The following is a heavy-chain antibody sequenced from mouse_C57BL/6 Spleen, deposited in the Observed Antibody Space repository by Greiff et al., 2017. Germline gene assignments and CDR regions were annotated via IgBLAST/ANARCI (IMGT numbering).Heavy chain of an antibody. V-gene: IGHV1-82*01. CDR2: IYPGDGDT. CDR1: GYAFSSSW. Sequence: VQLQQSGPELVKPGASVKISCKASGYAFSSSWMNWVKQRPGKGLEWIGRIYPGDGDTNYNGKFKGKATLTADKSSSTAYMQHSSLTSEDSAVYFCARDFYAMDYWGQGTSVTVSS. J-gene: IGHJ4*01. CDR3: ARDFYAMDY.